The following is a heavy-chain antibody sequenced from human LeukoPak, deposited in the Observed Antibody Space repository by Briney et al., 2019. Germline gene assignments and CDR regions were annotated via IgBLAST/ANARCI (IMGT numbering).Heavy chain of an antibody. CDR1: GGSISSYY. Sequence: TSETLSLTCTVSGGSISSYYWSWIRQPPGKGLEWIGYIYYSGSTNYNPSLKSRVTTSVDTSKNQFSLKLSSVTAADTALYYCARITIFGVLTTNWFDPWGQGTLVTVSS. CDR3: ARITIFGVLTTNWFDP. CDR2: IYYSGST. D-gene: IGHD3-3*01. V-gene: IGHV4-59*08. J-gene: IGHJ5*02.